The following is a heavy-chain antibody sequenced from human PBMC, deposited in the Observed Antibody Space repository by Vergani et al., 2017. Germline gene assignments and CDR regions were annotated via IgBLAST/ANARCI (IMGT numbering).Heavy chain of an antibody. D-gene: IGHD2-2*01. CDR1: GFTFRDYY. Sequence: QVQLVESGGGLVKPGGSLRLSCAASGFTFRDYYMSWIRQAPGKGLEWVSYISSSGSTIYYGDSVKGRFTISRDNSKYSLYLQMNSLRAEDTAVYYCARERLDCSSTSCCYLGWSHFGYWGQGSLVTVCS. CDR2: ISSSGSTI. J-gene: IGHJ4*02. V-gene: IGHV3-11*01. CDR3: ARERLDCSSTSCCYLGWSHFGY.